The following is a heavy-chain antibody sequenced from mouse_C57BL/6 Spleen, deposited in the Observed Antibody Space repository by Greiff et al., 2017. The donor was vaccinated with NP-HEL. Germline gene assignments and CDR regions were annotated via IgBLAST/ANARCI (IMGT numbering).Heavy chain of an antibody. D-gene: IGHD1-1*01. J-gene: IGHJ4*01. Sequence: EVKLMESGEGLVKPGGSLKLSCAASGFTFSSYAMSWVRQTPEKRLEWVAYISSGGDYIYYADTVKGRFTISRDNARNTLYLQMSSLKSEDTAMYYCTRPHYYGSSYYAMDYWGQGTSVTVSS. CDR2: ISSGGDYI. V-gene: IGHV5-9-1*02. CDR1: GFTFSSYA. CDR3: TRPHYYGSSYYAMDY.